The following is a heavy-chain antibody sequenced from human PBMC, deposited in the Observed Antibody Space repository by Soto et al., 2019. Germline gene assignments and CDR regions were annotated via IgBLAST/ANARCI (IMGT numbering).Heavy chain of an antibody. CDR2: ISAYNGNT. CDR1: GYTFTSYG. J-gene: IGHJ6*02. V-gene: IGHV1-18*01. Sequence: QVQLVQSGAEVKKPGASVKVSCKASGYTFTSYGISWVRQAPGQGLEWMGWISAYNGNTNYAQKLQGRVTMTTDTSTSTADMELRSLRSDDTAVYYCASTYYYDSSVYYGMDVWGQGTTVTVSS. D-gene: IGHD3-22*01. CDR3: ASTYYYDSSVYYGMDV.